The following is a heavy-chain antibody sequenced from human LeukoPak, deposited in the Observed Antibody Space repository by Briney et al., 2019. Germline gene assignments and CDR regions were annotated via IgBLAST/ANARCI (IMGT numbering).Heavy chain of an antibody. CDR1: GYTFADYY. D-gene: IGHD2-21*01. J-gene: IGHJ3*02. CDR3: ARRQGNSLGAFDI. CDR2: ISPHNGGT. V-gene: IGHV1-2*02. Sequence: GASVKVSYKASGYTFADYYMHWVRQAPGQGLEWMGWISPHNGGTNYAQKFPGRVTMTRDTSISTAYMDLSGLRSDDTAVYYCARRQGNSLGAFDIWGQGTMITVSS.